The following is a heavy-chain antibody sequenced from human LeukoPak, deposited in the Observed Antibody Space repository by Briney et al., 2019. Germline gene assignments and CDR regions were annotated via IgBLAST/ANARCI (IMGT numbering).Heavy chain of an antibody. CDR2: IYYSGST. CDR3: ARGGYSSSWYENHDAFDI. CDR1: GGSISSYY. D-gene: IGHD6-13*01. V-gene: IGHV4-59*12. Sequence: SETLSLTCTVSGGSISSYYWSWIRQPPGKGLEWIGYIYYSGSTNYNPSLKSRVTISVDTSKNQFSLKLSSVTAADTAVYYCARGGYSSSWYENHDAFDIWGQGTMVTVSS. J-gene: IGHJ3*02.